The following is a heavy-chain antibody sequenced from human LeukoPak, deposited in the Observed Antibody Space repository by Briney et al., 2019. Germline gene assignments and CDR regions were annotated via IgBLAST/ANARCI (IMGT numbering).Heavy chain of an antibody. CDR1: GGSISSSSYY. J-gene: IGHJ4*02. V-gene: IGHV4-39*07. CDR2: IYYSGST. D-gene: IGHD3-10*01. CDR3: ARFPGSGSYYSGVDY. Sequence: PSETLSLTCTVSGGSISSSSYYWGWIRQPPGKGLEWIGSIYYSGSTYYNPSLKSRVTISVDTSKNQFSLKLSSVTAADTAVYYCARFPGSGSYYSGVDYWGQGTLVTVSS.